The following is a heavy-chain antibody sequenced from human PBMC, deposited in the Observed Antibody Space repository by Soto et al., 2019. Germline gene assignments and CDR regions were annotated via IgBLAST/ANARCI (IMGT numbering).Heavy chain of an antibody. Sequence: PGGSLRLSCAASGFTLSDYYMDWVRQAPEKGLEWVARTRNRANSYTTEYAASVKGRFTISRGDSHNSVYLQMNSLKTEDTAVYYCARGGSTKWRYLDYWGQGTLVTVSS. CDR2: TRNRANSYTT. V-gene: IGHV3-72*01. J-gene: IGHJ4*02. CDR3: ARGGSTKWRYLDY. D-gene: IGHD2-2*01. CDR1: GFTLSDYY.